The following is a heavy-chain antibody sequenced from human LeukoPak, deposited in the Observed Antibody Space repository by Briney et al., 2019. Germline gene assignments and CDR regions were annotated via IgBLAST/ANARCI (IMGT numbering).Heavy chain of an antibody. V-gene: IGHV3-33*01. Sequence: PGRSLRLSCAASGFTFSSYGMHWVRQAPGKGLELVAVIWYDGSNKYYADSVKGRFTISRDNSKNTLYLQMNSLRAEDTAVYYCARDWELAPYFDYWGQGTLVTVSS. J-gene: IGHJ4*02. CDR1: GFTFSSYG. CDR3: ARDWELAPYFDY. CDR2: IWYDGSNK. D-gene: IGHD1-26*01.